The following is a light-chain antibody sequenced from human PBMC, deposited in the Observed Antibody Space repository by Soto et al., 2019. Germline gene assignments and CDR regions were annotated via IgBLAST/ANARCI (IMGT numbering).Light chain of an antibody. Sequence: NHARSVHSAAREARPISNTGTSSDVGGYNYVSWYQQYPGKVPKLMIYDVTKRPSGVPDRFSGSKSGNTASLTISGLQAEDEADYYCCSHAGSYTYVFGTGTKVTVL. J-gene: IGLJ1*01. V-gene: IGLV2-11*01. CDR1: SSDVGGYNY. CDR3: CSHAGSYTYV. CDR2: DVT.